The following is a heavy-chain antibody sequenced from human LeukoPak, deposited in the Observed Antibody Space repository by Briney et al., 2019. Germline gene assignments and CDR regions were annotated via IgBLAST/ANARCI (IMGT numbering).Heavy chain of an antibody. V-gene: IGHV4-4*09. CDR2: IHSSGGS. CDR3: ARLGSYHDF. Sequence: SETLSLTCTVSGASISNYYWSWNRQTPEKGLEWMGHIHSSGGSSYYPSLKSRLTLSIDTSRNQLSLKLPSVTAADTAVYFCARLGSYHDFWGQGALVTVSS. J-gene: IGHJ4*02. CDR1: GASISNYY. D-gene: IGHD1-26*01.